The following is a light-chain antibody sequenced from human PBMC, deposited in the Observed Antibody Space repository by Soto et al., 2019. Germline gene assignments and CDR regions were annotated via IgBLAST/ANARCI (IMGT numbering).Light chain of an antibody. Sequence: DIQMTQSPSSLSASVGDRVTITCRASQSISSSLNWYQHKPGKAPKLLIYAASNLQSGVPSRFSGSGSGTDFTLTISSLQPVDFATYYCQQSYSTPLFGPGTKVDVK. V-gene: IGKV1-39*01. CDR1: QSISSS. J-gene: IGKJ3*01. CDR3: QQSYSTPL. CDR2: AAS.